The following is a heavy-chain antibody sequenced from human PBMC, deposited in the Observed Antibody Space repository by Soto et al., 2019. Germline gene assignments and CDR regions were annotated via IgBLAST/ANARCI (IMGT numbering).Heavy chain of an antibody. V-gene: IGHV3-74*01. CDR2: INSDGSNR. Sequence: GGSLRLSCATSGFTFSSYWMYWVRQAPGKGLVWVSRINSDGSNRGYADSVKGRFTISRDNAKSTLYLEMNSLRAEDTAVYYCARNFDYWGQGTLVTVSS. CDR3: ARNFDY. J-gene: IGHJ4*02. CDR1: GFTFSSYW.